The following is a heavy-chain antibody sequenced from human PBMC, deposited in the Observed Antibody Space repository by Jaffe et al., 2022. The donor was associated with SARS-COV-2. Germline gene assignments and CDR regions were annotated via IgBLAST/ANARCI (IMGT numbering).Heavy chain of an antibody. CDR2: ISGSGGST. CDR1: GFTFSSYA. CDR3: AKSSSIVVVITDWYFDL. D-gene: IGHD3-22*01. Sequence: EVQLLESGGGLVQPGGSLRLSCAASGFTFSSYAMSWVRQAPGKGLEWVSAISGSGGSTYYADSVKGRFTISRDNSKNTLYLQMNSLRAEDTAVYYCAKSSSIVVVITDWYFDLWGRGTLVTVSS. V-gene: IGHV3-23*01. J-gene: IGHJ2*01.